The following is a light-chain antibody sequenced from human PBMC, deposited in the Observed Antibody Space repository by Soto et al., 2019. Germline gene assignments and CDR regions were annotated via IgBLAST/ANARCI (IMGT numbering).Light chain of an antibody. Sequence: EIVLTQSPGTLSLSPGERATLSCRASQSVSSTYLAWYQQKPAQAPSLLIYGASRRATGIPDRFSGSWSGTDFTLTISRLEPDDFAVYYCQQSERAPTTCGGGTKVEIK. CDR2: GAS. J-gene: IGKJ4*02. V-gene: IGKV3-20*01. CDR1: QSVSSTY. CDR3: QQSERAPTT.